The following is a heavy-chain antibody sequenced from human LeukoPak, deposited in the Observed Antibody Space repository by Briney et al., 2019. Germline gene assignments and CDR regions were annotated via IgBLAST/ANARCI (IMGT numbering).Heavy chain of an antibody. CDR2: INPSGGST. Sequence: GASVKVSCKASGYTFTSYYMHWVRQAPGQGLEWMGIINPSGGSTSYAQKFQGRVTMTRDTSTSTVYMELSSLRSEDTAVYYCAREILAVADPVNWFDPWGQGTLVTVSS. V-gene: IGHV1-46*01. D-gene: IGHD6-19*01. CDR1: GYTFTSYY. J-gene: IGHJ5*02. CDR3: AREILAVADPVNWFDP.